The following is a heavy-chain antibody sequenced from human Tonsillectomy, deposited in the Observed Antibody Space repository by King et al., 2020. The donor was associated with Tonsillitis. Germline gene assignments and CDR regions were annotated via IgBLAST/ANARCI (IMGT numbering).Heavy chain of an antibody. Sequence: QLVQSGAEVKKPGESLKLSCQGSGYSFANYWIGWVRQPPGKGLEWLALIYPADSDIRYNPSFQRQVTISADKSINTAYLQWSSLKASDTAIYYCALTVAGTEPWYFHRWGRGTLVTVSS. D-gene: IGHD6-19*01. J-gene: IGHJ2*01. CDR2: IYPADSDI. V-gene: IGHV5-51*01. CDR3: ALTVAGTEPWYFHR. CDR1: GYSFANYW.